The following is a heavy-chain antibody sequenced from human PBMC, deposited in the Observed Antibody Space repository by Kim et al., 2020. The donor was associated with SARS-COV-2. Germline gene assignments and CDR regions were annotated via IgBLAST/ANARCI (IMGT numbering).Heavy chain of an antibody. CDR1: GYAFTQSA. CDR2: INTITGNP. Sequence: ASVKVSCKASGYAFTQSALYWVRQAPGQGLQYMGWINTITGNPTYGQGFTGRFVFSLDTSVSTAYLHINSLKVEDTAVYFCARGQAVAGPVDWFDPWGQG. D-gene: IGHD6-19*01. J-gene: IGHJ5*02. CDR3: ARGQAVAGPVDWFDP. V-gene: IGHV7-4-1*02.